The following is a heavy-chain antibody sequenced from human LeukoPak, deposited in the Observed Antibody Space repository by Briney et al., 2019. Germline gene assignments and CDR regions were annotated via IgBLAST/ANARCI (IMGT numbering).Heavy chain of an antibody. V-gene: IGHV3-48*03. J-gene: IGHJ3*02. D-gene: IGHD1-1*01. Sequence: GGSLRLSCAASGFTFSTYEMNWVRQAPGKGLEWVSYISSRGSAIYYADSVKGRFTISRDIAKTSLYLQMNSLRAEDTAIYYCARDMEPDAFDIWGQGTMVTVSS. CDR2: ISSRGSAI. CDR3: ARDMEPDAFDI. CDR1: GFTFSTYE.